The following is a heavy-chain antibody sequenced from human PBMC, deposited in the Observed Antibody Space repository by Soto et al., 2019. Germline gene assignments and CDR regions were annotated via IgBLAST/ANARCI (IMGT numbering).Heavy chain of an antibody. CDR1: GGSFSGYY. V-gene: IGHV4-34*01. CDR2: INHSGST. J-gene: IGHJ4*02. Sequence: PSETLSLTCAVYGGSFSGYYWTWIRQPPGTGLEWIGEINHSGSTNYNPSLKSRVTISVDTSNNQFSLRVNSVTAADTAVYYCASTKKWLAFDYWGQGALVTVSS. D-gene: IGHD6-19*01. CDR3: ASTKKWLAFDY.